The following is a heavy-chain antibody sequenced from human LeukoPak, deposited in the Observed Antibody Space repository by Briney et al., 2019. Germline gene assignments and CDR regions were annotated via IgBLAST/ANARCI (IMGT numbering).Heavy chain of an antibody. CDR2: MNPNSGNT. D-gene: IGHD1-7*01. V-gene: IGHV1-8*03. Sequence: ASVKVCCKASGYTLTSYDINWVRQATGQGLEWMGWMNPNSGNTGYAQKFQGRVTITRNTSISTAYMELSSLRSEDTAVYHCTRGLTGTTSNYWGQGTPVTVSS. J-gene: IGHJ4*02. CDR3: TRGLTGTTSNY. CDR1: GYTLTSYD.